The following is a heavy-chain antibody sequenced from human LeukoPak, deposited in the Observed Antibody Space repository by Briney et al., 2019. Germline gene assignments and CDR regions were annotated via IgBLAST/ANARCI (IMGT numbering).Heavy chain of an antibody. V-gene: IGHV4-39*07. Sequence: TSETLSLTCTVSGGSISSSSYYWGWIRQPPGKGLEWIGSIYYSGSTYDNPSLKSRVTISVDTSKNQFSLKLSSVTAADTAVYYCARDLEGGYVGYWGQGTLVTVSS. CDR2: IYYSGST. CDR3: ARDLEGGYVGY. J-gene: IGHJ4*02. CDR1: GGSISSSSYY. D-gene: IGHD5-12*01.